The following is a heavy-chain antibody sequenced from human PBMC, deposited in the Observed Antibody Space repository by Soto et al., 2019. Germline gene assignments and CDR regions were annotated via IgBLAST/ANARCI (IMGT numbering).Heavy chain of an antibody. CDR1: GYTFITYG. CDR2: ISAYNGET. V-gene: IGHV1-18*04. Sequence: ASVKVSCKASGYTFITYGINWVRQAPGQGLEWMGWISAYNGETNYAQRLQGRVTMTTDTSTSTAYMELRSLTSDDTAVYYCARGQYYDSSGQYYYYYYGMDVWGQGTTVTVSS. CDR3: ARGQYYDSSGQYYYYYYGMDV. D-gene: IGHD3-22*01. J-gene: IGHJ6*02.